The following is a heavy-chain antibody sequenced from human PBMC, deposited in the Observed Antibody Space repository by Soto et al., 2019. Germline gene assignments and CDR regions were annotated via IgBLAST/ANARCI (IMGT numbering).Heavy chain of an antibody. CDR2: INAGNSDT. D-gene: IGHD3-22*01. V-gene: IGHV1-3*01. Sequence: SSVKVSCKASGYSFTTYAMHWVRQAPGQRLEWMGWINAGNSDTKYSQKFQGRVTITSDTSASTAYMELSSLRSEDTAVYYCAAFYDSSGYLFDYWGQGTLVTVSS. J-gene: IGHJ4*02. CDR1: GYSFTTYA. CDR3: AAFYDSSGYLFDY.